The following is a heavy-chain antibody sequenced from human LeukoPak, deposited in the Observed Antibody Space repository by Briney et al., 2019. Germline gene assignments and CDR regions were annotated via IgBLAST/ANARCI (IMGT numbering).Heavy chain of an antibody. V-gene: IGHV4-61*02. Sequence: SETLSLTCTVSGGSISSGSYYWSWIRQPAGKGLEWIGRIYTSGSTNYNPSLKSRVAISVDTSKNQFSLKLGSVTAADTAVYYCARVRATPSPAYFDHWGQGTLVTVSS. CDR3: ARVRATPSPAYFDH. D-gene: IGHD5-12*01. J-gene: IGHJ4*02. CDR1: GGSISSGSYY. CDR2: IYTSGST.